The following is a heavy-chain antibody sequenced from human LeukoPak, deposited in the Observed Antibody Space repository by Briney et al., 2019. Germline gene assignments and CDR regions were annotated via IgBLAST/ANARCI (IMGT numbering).Heavy chain of an antibody. D-gene: IGHD2-21*02. CDR2: ISGSGGST. V-gene: IGHV3-23*01. CDR1: GFTFASYA. Sequence: PGGSLRLSCAAPGFTFASYAVSWVRQAPGKGLEWVSTISGSGGSTYYADSVKGRFTISRDNSKNTLSLQMNSLRAEDAAVYYCAKSGLVTAIRSYFDYWGQGTLVTVSS. J-gene: IGHJ4*02. CDR3: AKSGLVTAIRSYFDY.